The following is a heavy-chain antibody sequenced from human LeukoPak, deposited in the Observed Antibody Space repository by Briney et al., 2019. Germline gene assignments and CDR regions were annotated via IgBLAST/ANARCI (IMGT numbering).Heavy chain of an antibody. J-gene: IGHJ4*02. CDR1: GFTFSSYG. CDR3: AKGNLPSGGSYFDY. Sequence: GGSLRLSCAASGFTFSSYGMHWVRQAPGKGLEWVAFIRYDGSNKYYADSVKGRFTISRDNSKNTLYLQMNSLRAEDTAVYYCAKGNLPSGGSYFDYWGQGTLVTVSS. V-gene: IGHV3-30*02. D-gene: IGHD1-26*01. CDR2: IRYDGSNK.